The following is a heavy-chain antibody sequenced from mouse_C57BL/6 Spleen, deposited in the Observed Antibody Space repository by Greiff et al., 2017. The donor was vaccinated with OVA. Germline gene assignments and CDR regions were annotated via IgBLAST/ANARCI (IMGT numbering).Heavy chain of an antibody. CDR3: ARETYGNPFDY. V-gene: IGHV5-16*01. D-gene: IGHD2-1*01. J-gene: IGHJ2*01. CDR2: INYDGSST. Sequence: EVKLMESEGGLVQPGSSMKLSCTASGFTFSDYYMAWVRQVPEKGLEWVANINYDGSSTYYLDSLKSRFIISRDNAKNILYLQMSSLKSEDTATYYCARETYGNPFDYWGQGTTLTVSS. CDR1: GFTFSDYY.